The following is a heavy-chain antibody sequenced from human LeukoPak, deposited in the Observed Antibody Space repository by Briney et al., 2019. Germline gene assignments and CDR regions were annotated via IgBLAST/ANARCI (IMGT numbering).Heavy chain of an antibody. CDR2: IYYSGST. CDR3: ARRSPNSGYYYGMDV. J-gene: IGHJ6*02. Sequence: SETLSLTCSVSGGSISSYRWSWIRQPPGKGLEWIGYIYYSGSTNYNPSLKSRVTISVDTSKNQFSLKLSSVTAADTAVYYCARRSPNSGYYYGMDVWGQGTTVTVSS. D-gene: IGHD2/OR15-2a*01. CDR1: GGSISSYR. V-gene: IGHV4-59*01.